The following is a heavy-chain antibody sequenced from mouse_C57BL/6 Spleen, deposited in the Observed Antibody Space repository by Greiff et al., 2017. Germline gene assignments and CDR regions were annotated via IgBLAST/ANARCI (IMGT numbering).Heavy chain of an antibody. CDR3: TRYYYGYWYFDV. CDR2: ISSGGDYI. Sequence: EVQGVESGEGLVKPGGSLKLSCAASGFTFSSYAMSWVRQTPEKRLEWVAYISSGGDYIYYADTVKGRFTISRDNARNTLYLQMSSLKSEDTAMYYCTRYYYGYWYFDVWGTGTTVTVSS. J-gene: IGHJ1*03. CDR1: GFTFSSYA. D-gene: IGHD2-1*01. V-gene: IGHV5-9-1*02.